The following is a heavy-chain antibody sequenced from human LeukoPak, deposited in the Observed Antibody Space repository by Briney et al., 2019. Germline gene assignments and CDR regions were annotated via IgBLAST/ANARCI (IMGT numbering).Heavy chain of an antibody. Sequence: GGSLRLSCAASEFTFSSYAMSWARQAPGKGLEWVSALYGSGETTYYADSVKGRFTVSRDNSKNTLYLQMDGLRAEDTAVYYCAKMAGMTRQVYYMDVWGKGATVTVSS. V-gene: IGHV3-23*01. CDR1: EFTFSSYA. CDR3: AKMAGMTRQVYYMDV. D-gene: IGHD1-1*01. CDR2: LYGSGETT. J-gene: IGHJ6*03.